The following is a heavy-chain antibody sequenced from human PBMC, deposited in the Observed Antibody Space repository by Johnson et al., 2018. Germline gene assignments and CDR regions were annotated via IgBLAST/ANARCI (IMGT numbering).Heavy chain of an antibody. Sequence: QVQLVQSGAEVKKPGSSVKLSCKASGGTFSNYPFTWVRQAPGQGLEWMGGIIPIFGTANYAQKFQGRVTITADESTSTAYMELSSLRSEDPAVYYCARVPDKAALPTVASAGEYWGQGSLVTVSS. CDR3: ARVPDKAALPTVASAGEY. CDR2: IIPIFGTA. CDR1: GGTFSNYP. J-gene: IGHJ4*02. D-gene: IGHD4-23*01. V-gene: IGHV1-69*01.